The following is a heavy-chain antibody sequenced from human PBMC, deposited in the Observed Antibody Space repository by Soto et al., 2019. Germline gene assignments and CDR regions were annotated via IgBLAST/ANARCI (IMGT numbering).Heavy chain of an antibody. CDR3: VGGRGRLVGFDY. CDR2: IDHSGNT. Sequence: LSLTCGVNADSFSNYYWIWIRQPPGKGLEWIGEIDHSGNTNYSPSLKSRVTMSVDTSKNQFSLRLTSVTAADTAVYYCVGGRGRLVGFDYWGQGTLVTVSS. CDR1: ADSFSNYY. J-gene: IGHJ4*02. V-gene: IGHV4-34*01. D-gene: IGHD2-8*02.